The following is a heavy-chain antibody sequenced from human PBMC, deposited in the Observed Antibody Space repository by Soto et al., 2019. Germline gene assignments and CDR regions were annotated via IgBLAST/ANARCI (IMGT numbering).Heavy chain of an antibody. D-gene: IGHD1-26*01. CDR2: IIPIFGSE. CDR3: ATCPEMGFEGNQYYFDY. CDR1: GGAFTNYA. J-gene: IGHJ4*02. V-gene: IGHV1-69*01. Sequence: QVQLVQSGAEVKKPGSSVKVSCKASGGAFTNYAFGWLRQAPGQGLEWVGEIIPIFGSEDYAQKFQGRVSITADESTSTAYMELRSLRSDDTAVYYCATCPEMGFEGNQYYFDYWGQGTLVTVSS.